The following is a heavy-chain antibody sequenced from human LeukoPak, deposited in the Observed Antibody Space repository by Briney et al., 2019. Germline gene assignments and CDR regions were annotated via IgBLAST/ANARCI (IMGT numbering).Heavy chain of an antibody. CDR3: AKDRLRYGDGDFDY. CDR2: ISGSGGST. CDR1: GFTFSSYA. D-gene: IGHD4-17*01. V-gene: IGHV3-23*01. J-gene: IGHJ4*02. Sequence: GGSLRLSCAASGFTFSSYAMSWVRQAPGKGLEWVSAISGSGGSTYYADSVKGRFTISRDNSKNTLYLQMNSLRAEDAAVYYCAKDRLRYGDGDFDYWGQGTLVTVSS.